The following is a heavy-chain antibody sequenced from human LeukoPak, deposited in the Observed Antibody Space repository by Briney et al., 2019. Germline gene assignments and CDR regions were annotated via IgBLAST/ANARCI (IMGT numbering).Heavy chain of an antibody. CDR1: GFTFSSYA. CDR2: ISGSGGST. D-gene: IGHD6-13*01. Sequence: QTGGSLRLSCAASGFTFSSYAMSWVRQAPGKGLEWVSAISGSGGSTYYADSVKGRFTISRDNSKNTLYLQMNSLRAEDTAVYYCAKEHEKPTAAGTPYYFDYWGQGTLVTVSS. V-gene: IGHV3-23*01. J-gene: IGHJ4*02. CDR3: AKEHEKPTAAGTPYYFDY.